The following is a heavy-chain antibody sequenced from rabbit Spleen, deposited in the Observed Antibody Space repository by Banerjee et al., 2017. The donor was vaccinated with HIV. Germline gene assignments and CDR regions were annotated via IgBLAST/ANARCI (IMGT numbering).Heavy chain of an antibody. CDR3: ARSTGSRDWGYFFDL. Sequence: TYYANWAKGRFTISKTSSTTVTLQMTSLTVADTATHFCARSTGSRDWGYFFDLWGPGTLVTVS. D-gene: IGHD3-1*01. CDR2: T. J-gene: IGHJ4*01. V-gene: IGHV1S40*01.